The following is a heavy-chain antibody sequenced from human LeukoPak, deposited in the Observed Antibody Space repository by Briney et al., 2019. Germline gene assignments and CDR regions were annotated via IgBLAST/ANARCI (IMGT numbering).Heavy chain of an antibody. Sequence: SETLSLTCAVYGGSFSGYYWSWIRQPPGKGLEWIGEINHSGSTNYNPSLKSRVTISVDTSKNQFSLKLSSVTAADTAVYYCARHYCGGDCYSTWYFDLLGRGTLVTVSS. V-gene: IGHV4-34*01. CDR2: INHSGST. CDR1: GGSFSGYY. D-gene: IGHD2-21*02. CDR3: ARHYCGGDCYSTWYFDL. J-gene: IGHJ2*01.